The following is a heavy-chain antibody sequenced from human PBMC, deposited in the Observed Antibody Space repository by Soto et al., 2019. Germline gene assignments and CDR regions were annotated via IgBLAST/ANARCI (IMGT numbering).Heavy chain of an antibody. V-gene: IGHV3-23*01. CDR1: GFTFSSYA. D-gene: IGHD6-19*01. Sequence: GGSLRLSFAASGFTFSSYAMSWVRQAPGKGLEWVSAISGSGGSTYYADSVKGRLTISRDNSKNTLYLQMNSLRAEDTAVYYCAKGVRRAVATAFDYWGQGTLVTVSS. CDR3: AKGVRRAVATAFDY. CDR2: ISGSGGST. J-gene: IGHJ4*02.